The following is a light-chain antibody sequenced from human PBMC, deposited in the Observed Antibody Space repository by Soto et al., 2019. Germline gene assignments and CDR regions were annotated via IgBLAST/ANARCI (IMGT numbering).Light chain of an antibody. CDR2: GGS. Sequence: EIVMTQSPATLSVPPGDRATLSCRASKSVRTDLAWYQQKPGQAPRLLIYGGSIRAADVPARFSGSGSGTEFTLTISTLQSEDFAVYYCQQYNDWPTITFGQGTRLEMK. CDR1: KSVRTD. J-gene: IGKJ5*01. CDR3: QQYNDWPTIT. V-gene: IGKV3-15*01.